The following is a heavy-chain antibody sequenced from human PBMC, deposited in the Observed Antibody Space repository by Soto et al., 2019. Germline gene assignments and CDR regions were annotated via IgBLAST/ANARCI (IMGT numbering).Heavy chain of an antibody. CDR1: GYTFSSYE. Sequence: ASVKVSCKASGYTFSSYEINWVRQATGQGLEWMGWMNPNSGNTGYAQKFQGRVTMTRNTSISTAYMELNSLRSDDTAVYYCARVDPFGDGYFDYWGQGTLVTVSS. CDR2: MNPNSGNT. V-gene: IGHV1-8*01. CDR3: ARVDPFGDGYFDY. D-gene: IGHD3-16*01. J-gene: IGHJ4*02.